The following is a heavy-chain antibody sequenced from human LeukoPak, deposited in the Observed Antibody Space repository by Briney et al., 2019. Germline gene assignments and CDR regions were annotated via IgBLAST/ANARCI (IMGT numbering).Heavy chain of an antibody. V-gene: IGHV4-4*02. CDR3: ARVLYYYDSSGYYRYYYYYYGMDV. D-gene: IGHD3-22*01. CDR2: IYHSGST. Sequence: PSETLSLTCAVSGGSISSSNWWSWVRQPPGKGLEWIGEIYHSGSTNYNPSLKSRVTISVDTSKNQFSLKLSSVTAADTAVYYCARVLYYYDSSGYYRYYYYYYGMDVWGQGTTVTVSS. CDR1: GGSISSSNW. J-gene: IGHJ6*02.